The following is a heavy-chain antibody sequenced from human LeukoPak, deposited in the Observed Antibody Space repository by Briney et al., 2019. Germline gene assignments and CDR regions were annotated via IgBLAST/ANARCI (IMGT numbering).Heavy chain of an antibody. Sequence: ASVKVSCKASGYTFTGYYMHWVRQAPGQGLEWMGWINPNSGGTNYAQKFQGWVTMTRDTSISTAYMELSRLRSDDTAVYYCARGSIMSIAVAGTNWFDPWGQGTLVTVSS. V-gene: IGHV1-2*04. CDR3: ARGSIMSIAVAGTNWFDP. CDR2: INPNSGGT. D-gene: IGHD6-19*01. J-gene: IGHJ5*02. CDR1: GYTFTGYY.